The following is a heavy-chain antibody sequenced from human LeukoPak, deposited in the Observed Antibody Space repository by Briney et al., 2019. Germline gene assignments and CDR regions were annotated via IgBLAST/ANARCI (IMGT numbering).Heavy chain of an antibody. CDR3: ARIITAAADS. D-gene: IGHD6-13*01. Sequence: SQTLSLTCAISGDSVSSNSATWNWIRQSPSRGLEWLGRTYYRSEWFNDYAVSVKSRITIDPDTSKNHFSLHLNSVTPEDTAMYYCARIITAAADSWGQGTLVTVSS. CDR1: GDSVSSNSAT. CDR2: TYYRSEWFN. J-gene: IGHJ5*01. V-gene: IGHV6-1*01.